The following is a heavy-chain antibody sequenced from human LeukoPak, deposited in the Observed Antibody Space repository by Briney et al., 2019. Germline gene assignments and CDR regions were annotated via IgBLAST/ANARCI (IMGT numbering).Heavy chain of an antibody. V-gene: IGHV3-33*08. Sequence: GGSLRLSCAASGFTFSSNFMLWLRQAPGKGLEWVAVIWHDGSNKYYSDPVKGRFTISRDNAKNTLYLQMTSLRGEDTAVYYCARDGSSGYLHFDYWGQGTLVTVSS. J-gene: IGHJ4*02. CDR1: GFTFSSNF. CDR3: ARDGSSGYLHFDY. CDR2: IWHDGSNK. D-gene: IGHD3-22*01.